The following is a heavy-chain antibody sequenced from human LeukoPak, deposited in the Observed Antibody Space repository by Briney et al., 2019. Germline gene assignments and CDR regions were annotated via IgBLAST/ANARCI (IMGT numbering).Heavy chain of an antibody. CDR3: ARDGYFDL. CDR2: ISAHNGNT. CDR1: GYTFTTHG. Sequence: GASVKVSCKASGYTFTTHGSAWVRQSPGQALEWMVWISAHNGNTNYAQSLHGTVTMTTDTSTNTAYMELRSLRSDDTAVYYCARDGYFDLWGRGTLVTVSS. V-gene: IGHV1-18*01. J-gene: IGHJ2*01.